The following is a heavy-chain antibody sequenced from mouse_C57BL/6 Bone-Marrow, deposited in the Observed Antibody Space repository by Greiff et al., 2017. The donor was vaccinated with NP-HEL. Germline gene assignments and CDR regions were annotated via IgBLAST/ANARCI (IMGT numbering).Heavy chain of an antibody. D-gene: IGHD2-4*01. CDR2: FYPGSGSI. CDR3: ARNEGGYEYDWEFDY. CDR1: GYTFTEYT. V-gene: IGHV1-62-2*01. J-gene: IGHJ2*01. Sequence: QVQLQRSGAELVKPGASVKLSCKASGYTFTEYTIHWVKQRSGQGLEWIGWFYPGSGSIKYNEKFKDKATLTADKSSRTVYMELSRLTSEDSAVYFCARNEGGYEYDWEFDYWGQGTTLTVSS.